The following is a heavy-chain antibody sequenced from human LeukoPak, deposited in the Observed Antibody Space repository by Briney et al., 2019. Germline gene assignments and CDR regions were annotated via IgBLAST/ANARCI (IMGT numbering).Heavy chain of an antibody. CDR3: ARADFWSPRGAFDI. V-gene: IGHV4-59*01. CDR2: IYYSGST. D-gene: IGHD3-3*01. CDR1: GGSISSYY. J-gene: IGHJ3*02. Sequence: PSETLSLTCTVSGGSISSYYWSWIRQPPGKGLEWIGYIYYSGSTNYNPSLKSRVTISVDTSKNQFSLKLSSVTAADTAVYYCARADFWSPRGAFDIWGQGTMVTVSS.